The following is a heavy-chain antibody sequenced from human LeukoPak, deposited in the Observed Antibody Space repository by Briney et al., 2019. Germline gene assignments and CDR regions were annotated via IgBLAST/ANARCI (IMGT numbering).Heavy chain of an antibody. CDR3: AKVVSSGCVTRPFCAFDY. CDR1: GFTFSSHA. Sequence: PGGSLRLSCAASGFTFSSHAMSWVRQAPGKELEWVAAISGSGGSTYYPDSVKGRFTISRDNSKNTLFLQMNRLRAEDTAVYYCAKVVSSGCVTRPFCAFDYWGQGTLVTVSS. CDR2: ISGSGGST. V-gene: IGHV3-23*01. J-gene: IGHJ4*02. D-gene: IGHD6-19*01.